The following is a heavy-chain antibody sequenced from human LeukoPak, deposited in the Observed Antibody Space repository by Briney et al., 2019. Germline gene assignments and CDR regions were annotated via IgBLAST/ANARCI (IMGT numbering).Heavy chain of an antibody. J-gene: IGHJ1*01. Sequence: GGSLRLSCAASGFTFSSDWMHWVRQLPGKGLVWVSRINSDGSSTSYADSVKGRFTISRDNAKNTLYLQMNSLRAEDTAVYFCAAPSVVAAFQRWGQGTLVTVSS. CDR1: GFTFSSDW. D-gene: IGHD2-15*01. CDR3: AAPSVVAAFQR. CDR2: INSDGSST. V-gene: IGHV3-74*01.